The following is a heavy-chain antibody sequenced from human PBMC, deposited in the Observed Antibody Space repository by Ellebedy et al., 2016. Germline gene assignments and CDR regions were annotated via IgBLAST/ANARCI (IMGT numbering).Heavy chain of an antibody. Sequence: GGSLRLSXAASGFTFADYGMHWVRQAPGKGLEWVSSISWNSGSTAYGDSVKGRFTISRDNAKNSLYLQMNSLSAEDTAFYYCAKDRDRWSNFDYWGQGILVTVSS. J-gene: IGHJ4*02. V-gene: IGHV3-9*01. CDR2: ISWNSGST. CDR3: AKDRDRWSNFDY. CDR1: GFTFADYG. D-gene: IGHD4-23*01.